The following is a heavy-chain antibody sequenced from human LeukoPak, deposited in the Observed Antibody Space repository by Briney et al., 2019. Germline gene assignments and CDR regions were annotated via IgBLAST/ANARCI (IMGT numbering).Heavy chain of an antibody. D-gene: IGHD1-26*01. Sequence: GAPVKVSCKASGYTFTSYYINWVRLAPGQGLEWMGWISAYNGNTKYAQKLQGRVTMTTDTSTSTAYMDLRSLRSDDTAVYYCARGLGGSGSYSLTFDSWGQGTLVTVSS. CDR1: GYTFTSYY. J-gene: IGHJ4*02. CDR3: ARGLGGSGSYSLTFDS. V-gene: IGHV1-18*01. CDR2: ISAYNGNT.